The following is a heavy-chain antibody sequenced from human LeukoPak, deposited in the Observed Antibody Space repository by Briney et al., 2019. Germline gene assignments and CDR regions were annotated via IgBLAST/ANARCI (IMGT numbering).Heavy chain of an antibody. V-gene: IGHV4-34*01. J-gene: IGHJ4*02. CDR1: GGSFSGYY. CDR3: ARTKAYYYDSSGYYVDY. Sequence: SETLSLTCAAYGGSFSGYYWSWIRQPPGKGLEWIGEINHSGSTNYNPSLKSRVTISVDTSKNQFSLKLSSVTAADTAVYYCARTKAYYYDSSGYYVDYWGQGTLVTVSS. CDR2: INHSGST. D-gene: IGHD3-22*01.